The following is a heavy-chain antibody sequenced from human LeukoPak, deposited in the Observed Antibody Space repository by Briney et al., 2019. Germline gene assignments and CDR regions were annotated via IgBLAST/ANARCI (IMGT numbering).Heavy chain of an antibody. CDR2: IRGKPSGGTT. CDR3: TRGLYDSSGYYHY. V-gene: IGHV3-49*04. J-gene: IGHJ4*02. Sequence: GGSLRLSCTASGFTFGDYAMSWVRQAPEKGLEWVSFIRGKPSGGTTEYAASVKGRFTISRDDSKSIAYLQMNSLKTEDTAVYYCTRGLYDSSGYYHYWRQGTLVTVSS. D-gene: IGHD3-22*01. CDR1: GFTFGDYA.